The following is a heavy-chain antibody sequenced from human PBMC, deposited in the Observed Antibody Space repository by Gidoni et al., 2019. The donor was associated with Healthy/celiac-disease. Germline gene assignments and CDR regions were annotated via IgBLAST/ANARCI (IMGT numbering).Heavy chain of an antibody. V-gene: IGHV4-30-2*01. D-gene: IGHD6-13*01. CDR3: AREVAAAGTHYYYYMDV. Sequence: QLQLQESGSGLVKPSQTLSRTCAVSGGSSSSGGYSWSWIRQPPGKGLEWIGYIYHSGRTYYNPSLKSRVTISVDRSKNQFSLKLSSVTAADTAVYYCAREVAAAGTHYYYYMDVWGKGTTVTVSS. J-gene: IGHJ6*03. CDR2: IYHSGRT. CDR1: GGSSSSGGYS.